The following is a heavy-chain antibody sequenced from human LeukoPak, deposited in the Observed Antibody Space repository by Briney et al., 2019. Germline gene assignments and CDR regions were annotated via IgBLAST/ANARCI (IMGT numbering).Heavy chain of an antibody. CDR1: GGSISSGSYY. CDR3: ARDKPDYGDYSTSPAYYMDV. V-gene: IGHV4-61*09. D-gene: IGHD4-17*01. Sequence: SQTLSLTCTVSGGSISSGSYYWSWIRQPAGKGLEWIGHIYTSGSTNYNPSLKSRVTMSVDTSKNQFSLKLSSVTAADTAVYYCARDKPDYGDYSTSPAYYMDVWGKGTTATVSS. J-gene: IGHJ6*03. CDR2: IYTSGST.